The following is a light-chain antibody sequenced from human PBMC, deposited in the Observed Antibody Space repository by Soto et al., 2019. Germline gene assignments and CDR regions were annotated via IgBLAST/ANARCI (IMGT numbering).Light chain of an antibody. J-gene: IGLJ1*01. CDR2: DVS. CDR1: SSDVGGYDY. Sequence: QSALTQPASVSGSPGQSITISCTGTSSDVGGYDYVSWYQQHPGKAPKLMVYDVSYRPSGVSNSFSGSKSGSTASLTISGLQDEDEADYFCSSYTGSSNSFVFGTGTKLTVL. CDR3: SSYTGSSNSFV. V-gene: IGLV2-14*03.